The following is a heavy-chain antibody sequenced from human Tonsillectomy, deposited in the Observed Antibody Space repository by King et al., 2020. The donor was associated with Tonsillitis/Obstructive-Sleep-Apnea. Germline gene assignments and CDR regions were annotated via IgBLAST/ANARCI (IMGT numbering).Heavy chain of an antibody. CDR1: GYIFTNYR. D-gene: IGHD6-25*01. V-gene: IGHV5-51*01. J-gene: IGHJ6*03. CDR3: ARLDSSGDGQYYMDV. CDR2: IYPGDSES. Sequence: QLVQSGPEVKKSGESLQISCKGSGYIFTNYRIAWVRQIPGKGLEWMGIIYPGDSESKYSPYFQGRVTFSAHQSISTAYLQWSNLKASDTAMYYCARLDSSGDGQYYMDVWGRGTTVTVSS.